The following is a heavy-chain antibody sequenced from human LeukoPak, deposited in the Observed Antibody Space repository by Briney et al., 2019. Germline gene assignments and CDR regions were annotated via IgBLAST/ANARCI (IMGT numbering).Heavy chain of an antibody. CDR3: ARHVTISGAPNWFDP. CDR2: IYYRGNT. V-gene: IGHV4-59*04. J-gene: IGHJ5*02. D-gene: IGHD3-3*01. Sequence: SETLSLTCIVSGGSISSDYWSWIRQPPGKGLEWIGTIYYRGNTYYNPSLKSRVTISVDTSKNQFSLKLSSVTAADTAVYYCARHVTISGAPNWFDPWGQGTLVTVSS. CDR1: GGSISSDY.